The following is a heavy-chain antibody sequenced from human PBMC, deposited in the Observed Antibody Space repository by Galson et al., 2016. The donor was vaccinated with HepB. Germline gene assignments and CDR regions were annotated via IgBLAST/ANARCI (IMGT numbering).Heavy chain of an antibody. D-gene: IGHD2-15*01. J-gene: IGHJ4*02. Sequence: ETLSLTCTVSGGSISRYYRSWIRQPPGKGLEWIGYIYYSGNTSYNPSLKSRVTISVDTSKNHFSLKLSSVSAADTAVYYCARVGRSGGVDYWGQGTLVTVTS. CDR1: GGSISRYY. CDR3: ARVGRSGGVDY. V-gene: IGHV4-59*08. CDR2: IYYSGNT.